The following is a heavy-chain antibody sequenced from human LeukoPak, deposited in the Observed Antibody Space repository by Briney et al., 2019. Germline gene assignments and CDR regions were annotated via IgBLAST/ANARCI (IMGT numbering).Heavy chain of an antibody. CDR3: ARAGGWFGDYAFDI. CDR2: ISSSSSYI. J-gene: IGHJ3*02. V-gene: IGHV3-21*01. Sequence: GGSLRLSCAASGFTFSSYSMDWVRQAPGKGLEWVSSISSSSSYIYYADSVKGRFTVSRDNAKNSLYLQMNSLRAEDTAVYYCARAGGWFGDYAFDIWGQGTMVTVSS. CDR1: GFTFSSYS. D-gene: IGHD3-10*01.